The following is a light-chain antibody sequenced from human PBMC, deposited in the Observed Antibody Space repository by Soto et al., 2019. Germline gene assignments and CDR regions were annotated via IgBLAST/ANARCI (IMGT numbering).Light chain of an antibody. CDR3: AAWDDSLSGFYV. Sequence: QSVLTQPPSASGTPGQRVTISCSGSSSSIGSNYVYWYQQLPGTAPKLLIYRNNQRPSGVPDRFSRSKSGTSASLAISGLRSEDEADYYCAAWDDSLSGFYVFGTGTKVTVL. V-gene: IGLV1-47*01. CDR1: SSSIGSNY. J-gene: IGLJ1*01. CDR2: RNN.